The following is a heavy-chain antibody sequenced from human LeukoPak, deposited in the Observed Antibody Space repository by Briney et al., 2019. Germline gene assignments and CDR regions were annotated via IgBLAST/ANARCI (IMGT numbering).Heavy chain of an antibody. V-gene: IGHV3-11*01. Sequence: GRSLTLSCVVSGFGFSDSYITWIRQTPGKVLEWLAYISGSVSDIYYADSVKGPFTISRGNAKNSLYLQMNSLRPDDTALYYCSTDPRLLIYWGHGTLVTVSS. CDR2: ISGSVSDI. CDR1: GFGFSDSY. CDR3: STDPRLLIY. D-gene: IGHD2-8*01. J-gene: IGHJ4*01.